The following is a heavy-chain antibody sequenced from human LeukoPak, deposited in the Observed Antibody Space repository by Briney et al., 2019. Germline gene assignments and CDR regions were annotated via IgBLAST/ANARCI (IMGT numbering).Heavy chain of an antibody. V-gene: IGHV4-34*01. CDR3: ASIPSVGYSYGFGAFDI. D-gene: IGHD5-18*01. Sequence: PSETLSLTCAVYGGSFSGYYWSWIRQPPGKGLEWIGEINHSGSTNYNPSLKSRVTISVDTSKNQFSLKLSSVTAADTAVYYCASIPSVGYSYGFGAFDIWGQGTMVTVSS. J-gene: IGHJ3*02. CDR1: GGSFSGYY. CDR2: INHSGST.